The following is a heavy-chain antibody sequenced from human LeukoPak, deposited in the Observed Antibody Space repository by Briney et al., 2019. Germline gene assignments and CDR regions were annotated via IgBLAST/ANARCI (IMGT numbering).Heavy chain of an antibody. V-gene: IGHV4-34*01. CDR2: INHSGST. Sequence: SETLSLTCAVYGGSFSGYYWSWIRQPPGKGLEWIGEINHSGSTNYNPSLKSRVTISVDTSKNQFSLKLSSVTAADTAVYYCARQGLLWFGELLQPPDYWGQGTLVTVSS. D-gene: IGHD3-10*01. CDR1: GGSFSGYY. CDR3: ARQGLLWFGELLQPPDY. J-gene: IGHJ4*02.